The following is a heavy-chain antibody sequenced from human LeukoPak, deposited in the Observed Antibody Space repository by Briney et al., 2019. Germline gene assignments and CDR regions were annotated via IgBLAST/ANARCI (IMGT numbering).Heavy chain of an antibody. CDR3: ARDRGYSYGYNWFDP. J-gene: IGHJ5*02. CDR1: GGSISSYY. D-gene: IGHD5-18*01. V-gene: IGHV4-4*07. Sequence: SETLSLTCTVSGGSISSYYWSWIRQPAGKGLERIGRIYTSGSTNYNPSLKSRATMSVDTSKNQFSLKLSSVTAADTAVYYCARDRGYSYGYNWFDPWGQGTLVTVSS. CDR2: IYTSGST.